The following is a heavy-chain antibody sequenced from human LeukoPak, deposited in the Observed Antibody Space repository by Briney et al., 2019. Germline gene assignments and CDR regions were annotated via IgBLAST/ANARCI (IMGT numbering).Heavy chain of an antibody. D-gene: IGHD2-15*01. CDR1: GYTFTSYD. CDR2: MNPNSGNT. J-gene: IGHJ6*02. V-gene: IGHV1-8*01. Sequence: ASVKVSCKASGYTFTSYDINWVRQATGQGLEWMGWMNPNSGNTGYAQKFQGRVTMTRNTSINTAYMELSSLRSEDTAVYYCARGEVVVAATRHWYYYGMDVWGQGTTVTVSS. CDR3: ARGEVVVAATRHWYYYGMDV.